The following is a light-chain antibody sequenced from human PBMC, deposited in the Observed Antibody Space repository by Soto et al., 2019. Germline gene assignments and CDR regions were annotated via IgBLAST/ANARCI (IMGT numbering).Light chain of an antibody. CDR1: QSVSSNF. Sequence: EIVFTQSPGTLSLSPGERATLSCSASQSVSSNFLAWYQQKPGQAPRLLIYGASTRATGIPDRFSGSGSGTDFTLTVSRLEPEDFAVYYCQQYNSSPRTFGQGTKVDIK. CDR2: GAS. V-gene: IGKV3-20*01. CDR3: QQYNSSPRT. J-gene: IGKJ1*01.